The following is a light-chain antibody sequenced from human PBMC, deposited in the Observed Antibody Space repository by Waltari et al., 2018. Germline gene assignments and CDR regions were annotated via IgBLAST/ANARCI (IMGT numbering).Light chain of an antibody. Sequence: QSALTQPASVSGSPGQSNTISCTGTSSDVGGYNHVSWYQQHPGKAPNLMIYDVRKRPSGVSNRFSGSKSGNTASLTISGLQAEDEADYYCSSYTSSSILVFGGGTKLTVL. CDR1: SSDVGGYNH. J-gene: IGLJ2*01. CDR3: SSYTSSSILV. CDR2: DVR. V-gene: IGLV2-14*01.